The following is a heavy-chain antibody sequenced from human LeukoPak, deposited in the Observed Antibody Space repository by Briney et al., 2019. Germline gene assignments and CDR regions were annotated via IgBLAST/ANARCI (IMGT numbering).Heavy chain of an antibody. D-gene: IGHD2-2*01. Sequence: SETLSLTCTVSGGSISSYYWSWIRQPPGKGLEWIGYIYYSGSTHYNPSLKSRVTITVDTSKNQFSLKLSSVTAADTAVYYCARRLPAAHVFDIWGQGTMVTVSS. CDR3: ARRLPAAHVFDI. J-gene: IGHJ3*02. CDR2: IYYSGST. V-gene: IGHV4-59*08. CDR1: GGSISSYY.